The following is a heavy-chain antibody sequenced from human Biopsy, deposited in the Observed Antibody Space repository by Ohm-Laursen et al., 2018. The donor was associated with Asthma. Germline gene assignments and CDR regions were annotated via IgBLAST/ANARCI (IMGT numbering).Heavy chain of an antibody. CDR1: GFTFGDYW. D-gene: IGHD4-17*01. V-gene: IGHV3-7*01. CDR3: ARPRWGPYGY. CDR2: IKHDGSEK. J-gene: IGHJ4*02. Sequence: GSLRLSCTASGFTFGDYWTSWVRQVPGKGLEWVANIKHDGSEKNHVDSLKGRFTISRDNAKNSLYLQMNSLRDEDTAVYYCARPRWGPYGYWGQGTLVTVSS.